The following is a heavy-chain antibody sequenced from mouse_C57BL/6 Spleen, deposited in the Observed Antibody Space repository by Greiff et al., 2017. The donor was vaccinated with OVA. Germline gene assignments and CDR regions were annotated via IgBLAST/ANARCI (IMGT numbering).Heavy chain of an antibody. CDR2: IYPSDSET. CDR1: GYTFTSYW. Sequence: VQLQQPGAELVRPGSSVKLSCKASGYTFTSYWLDWVKQRPGQGLEWIGNIYPSDSETHYNQKFKDKATLTVDKSSSTAYMQLSSLTSEDSAVYYCARSDYYGSSYEAMDYWGQGTSVTVSS. CDR3: ARSDYYGSSYEAMDY. V-gene: IGHV1-61*01. J-gene: IGHJ4*01. D-gene: IGHD1-1*01.